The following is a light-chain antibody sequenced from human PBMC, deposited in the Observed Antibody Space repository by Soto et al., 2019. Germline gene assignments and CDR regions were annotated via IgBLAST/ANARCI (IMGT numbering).Light chain of an antibody. V-gene: IGKV1-39*01. CDR2: AAS. CDR3: QQSYSTLPT. Sequence: DIQMTQSPSSLSASVGDRVTITCRASPSISSYLNWYQQKPGKAPKLLIYAASSLQSGVPSRFSGSGSGTDFTLTISSLQPEDFATYYCQQSYSTLPTFGQGTRLEIK. CDR1: PSISSY. J-gene: IGKJ5*01.